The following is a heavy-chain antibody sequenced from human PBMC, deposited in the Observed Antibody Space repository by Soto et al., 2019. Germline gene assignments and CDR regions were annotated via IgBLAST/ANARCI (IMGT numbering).Heavy chain of an antibody. Sequence: EVQLVESGGGLVKPGGSLRLSCAASGFTFSSYSMNWVRQAPGKGLEWVSSISSSSSYIYYADSVKGRFTISRDNTKNSLYLQMNRFRDEDSAVYYCARARGAVTTLVDYWGQGTLVTVSS. D-gene: IGHD4-17*01. CDR2: ISSSSSYI. CDR1: GFTFSSYS. CDR3: ARARGAVTTLVDY. J-gene: IGHJ4*02. V-gene: IGHV3-21*01.